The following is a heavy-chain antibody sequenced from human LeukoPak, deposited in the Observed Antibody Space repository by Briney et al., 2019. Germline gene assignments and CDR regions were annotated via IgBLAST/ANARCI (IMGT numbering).Heavy chain of an antibody. V-gene: IGHV4-31*03. CDR2: IYYSGST. Sequence: PSQTLSLTCTVSGGSISSGGYYWSWLRQHPGKGLEWIGYIYYSGSTYYNPSLKSRVTISVDTSKNQFSLKLSSVIAADTAVYYCARGPITIFGPGIYNWFDPWGQGTLVTVSS. CDR1: GGSISSGGYY. CDR3: ARGPITIFGPGIYNWFDP. D-gene: IGHD3-3*01. J-gene: IGHJ5*02.